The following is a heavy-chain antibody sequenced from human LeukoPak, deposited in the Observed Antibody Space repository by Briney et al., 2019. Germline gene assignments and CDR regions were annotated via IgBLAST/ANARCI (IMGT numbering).Heavy chain of an antibody. CDR3: ARAGRVGWELHDAFDI. CDR1: GGSISSGGYS. CDR2: IYHSGST. V-gene: IGHV4-30-2*01. Sequence: SQTLSLTCAVSGGSISSGGYSWSWIRQPPGKGLEWIGYIYHSGSTYYNPSLKSRVTISVDRSKNQFSLKLSSVTAADTAVYYCARAGRVGWELHDAFDIWGQGTMVTVSS. D-gene: IGHD1-26*01. J-gene: IGHJ3*02.